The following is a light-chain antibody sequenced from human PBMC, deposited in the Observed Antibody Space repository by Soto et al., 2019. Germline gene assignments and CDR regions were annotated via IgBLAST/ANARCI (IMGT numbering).Light chain of an antibody. J-gene: IGKJ4*01. Sequence: DIQLTQSPSFLSASVGDRVTITCRASQGISSYLAWYQQQPGKAPKLLIYAASTLQSGVPSRFSGSGSGTEFTLTISSLQPEDFATYYCQQVNSYPLTFGGGPKVEI. V-gene: IGKV1-9*01. CDR2: AAS. CDR1: QGISSY. CDR3: QQVNSYPLT.